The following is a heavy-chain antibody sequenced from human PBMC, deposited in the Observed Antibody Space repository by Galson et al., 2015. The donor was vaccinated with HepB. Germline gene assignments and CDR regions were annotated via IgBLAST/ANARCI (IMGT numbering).Heavy chain of an antibody. V-gene: IGHV4-4*02. CDR1: GGSISSSNW. D-gene: IGHD3-3*01. CDR2: IYHSGST. Sequence: ETLSLTCAVSGGSISSSNWWSWVRQPPGEGLEWIGEIYHSGSTNYNPSLKSRVTISVDKSKNQFSLKLSSVTAADTAVYYCARGIGFDFWSGYLPDYYYYYMDVWGKGTTVTVSS. CDR3: ARGIGFDFWSGYLPDYYYYYMDV. J-gene: IGHJ6*03.